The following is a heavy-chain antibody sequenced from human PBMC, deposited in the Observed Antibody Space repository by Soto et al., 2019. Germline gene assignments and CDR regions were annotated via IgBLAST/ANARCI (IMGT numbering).Heavy chain of an antibody. CDR1: GFTFSSYA. V-gene: IGHV3-23*01. Sequence: GGSLRLSCAASGFTFSSYAMSWVRQAPGKGLEWVSAISGSGGSTYYADSVKGRFTISRDNSKNTLYLQMNSLRAEDTAVYYCAKDGTWRITIIVVVNDAYDIWGQGTMVTGSS. CDR3: AKDGTWRITIIVVVNDAYDI. D-gene: IGHD3-22*01. J-gene: IGHJ3*02. CDR2: ISGSGGST.